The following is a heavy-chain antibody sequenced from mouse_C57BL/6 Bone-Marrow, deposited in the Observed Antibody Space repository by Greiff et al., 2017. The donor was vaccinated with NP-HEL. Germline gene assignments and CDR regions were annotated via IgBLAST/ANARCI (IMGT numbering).Heavy chain of an antibody. CDR2: IDPSDSYT. Sequence: QVQLKQPGAELVMPGASVKLSCKASGYTFTSYWMHWVKQRPGQGLEWIGEIDPSDSYTNYNQKFKGKSTLTVDKSSSTAYMQLSSLTSEDSAVYYCARIYSWYFDVWGTGTTVTVSS. D-gene: IGHD2-1*01. V-gene: IGHV1-69*01. CDR3: ARIYSWYFDV. CDR1: GYTFTSYW. J-gene: IGHJ1*03.